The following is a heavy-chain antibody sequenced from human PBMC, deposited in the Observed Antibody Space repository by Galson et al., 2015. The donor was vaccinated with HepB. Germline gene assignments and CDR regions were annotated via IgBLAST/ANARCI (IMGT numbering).Heavy chain of an antibody. J-gene: IGHJ4*02. D-gene: IGHD6-19*01. Sequence: QVQLQESGPGLVKPSETLSLTCTVSGGSISSYYWSWIRQPPGKGLEWIGYIYYSGKTNYNPSLESRVTMSLDMSKNQFSLKLISVNAADTAVYYCARGAGWWLYWGQGTLVTVSS. CDR3: ARGAGWWLY. CDR1: GGSISSYY. V-gene: IGHV4-59*01. CDR2: IYYSGKT.